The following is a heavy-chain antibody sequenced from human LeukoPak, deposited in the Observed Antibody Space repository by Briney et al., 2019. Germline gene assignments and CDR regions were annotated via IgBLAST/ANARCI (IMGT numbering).Heavy chain of an antibody. Sequence: GRSLRLSCAASGFTFSSYAMHWVRQAPGKGLEWVAVISYDGSNKYYADSVKGRFTISRDNSKNTLYLQMNSLRAEDTAVYYCARGGYSSGWYTTYGMDVWGQGTTVTVSS. D-gene: IGHD6-19*01. CDR1: GFTFSSYA. V-gene: IGHV3-30-3*01. J-gene: IGHJ6*02. CDR2: ISYDGSNK. CDR3: ARGGYSSGWYTTYGMDV.